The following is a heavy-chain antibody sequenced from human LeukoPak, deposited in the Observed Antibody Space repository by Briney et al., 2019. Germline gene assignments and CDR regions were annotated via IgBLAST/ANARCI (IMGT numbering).Heavy chain of an antibody. V-gene: IGHV4-34*01. CDR1: GGSFGGYY. D-gene: IGHD2-15*01. CDR2: INHSGST. J-gene: IGHJ4*02. Sequence: SETLSLACAVYGGSFGGYYWSWIRQPPGKGLEWIGEINHSGSTNYNPSLESRVTISVDTSKNQFSLKLSSVTAADTAVYYCARAPLDEGYCSGGSCYYFDYWGQGTLVTVSS. CDR3: ARAPLDEGYCSGGSCYYFDY.